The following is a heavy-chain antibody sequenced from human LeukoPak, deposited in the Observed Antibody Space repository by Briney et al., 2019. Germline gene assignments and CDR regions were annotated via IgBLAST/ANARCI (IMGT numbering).Heavy chain of an antibody. CDR3: ARHVGIHLWSLYFDY. D-gene: IGHD5-18*01. J-gene: IGHJ4*02. V-gene: IGHV4-59*08. CDR1: GGSISSYY. CDR2: IYSSGST. Sequence: SETLSLTCIGSGGSISSYYWSWIRQPPGKGLKWIGYIYSSGSTDYNPSLKSRATISLDTPNHQFSLKLTSVAASDTAVYYCARHVGIHLWSLYFDYWGQGSLVTVSS.